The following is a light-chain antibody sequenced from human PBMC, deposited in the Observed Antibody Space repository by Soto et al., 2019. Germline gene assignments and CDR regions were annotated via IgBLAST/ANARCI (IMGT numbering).Light chain of an antibody. Sequence: EIVLTQSPGTLSLSPGERATLFCRASQSIATSQLAWYQQKPGQAPRLLIGASTRATGIPDRFSDSGSGTDFTLPISRLEPEDFAVYYCQQFAASPRTFGQGTKVDIK. CDR3: QQFAASPRT. J-gene: IGKJ1*01. CDR1: QSIATSQ. V-gene: IGKV3-20*01. CDR2: GAS.